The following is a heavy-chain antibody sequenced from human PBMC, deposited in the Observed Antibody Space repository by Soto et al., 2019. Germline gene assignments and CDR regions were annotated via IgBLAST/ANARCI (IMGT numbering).Heavy chain of an antibody. V-gene: IGHV1-18*01. CDR3: ARDPHEFWTSYWFDP. D-gene: IGHD3-3*01. CDR2: ISAYDGKT. CDR1: GYTFNTYG. J-gene: IGHJ5*02. Sequence: ASVKVSCKTSGYTFNTYGINWVGQAPGQGLELMGCISAYDGKTTYAEKFQGRVTMTTDTSTSTAYMELRSLRSDDTAIYYCARDPHEFWTSYWFDPWGQGTPVTVSS.